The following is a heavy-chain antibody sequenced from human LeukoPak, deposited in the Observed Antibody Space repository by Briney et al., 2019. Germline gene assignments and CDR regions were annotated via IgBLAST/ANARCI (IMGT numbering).Heavy chain of an antibody. CDR3: AKREQWLVNGPFDY. Sequence: GGSLRLSCAASGFTFSSYGMSWVRQAPGKGLEWVSAISGSGGSTYYADSVKGRFTISRDNSKNTLYLQMNSLRAEDTAVYYCAKREQWLVNGPFDYWGQGTLVTVSS. D-gene: IGHD6-19*01. V-gene: IGHV3-23*01. CDR2: ISGSGGST. J-gene: IGHJ4*02. CDR1: GFTFSSYG.